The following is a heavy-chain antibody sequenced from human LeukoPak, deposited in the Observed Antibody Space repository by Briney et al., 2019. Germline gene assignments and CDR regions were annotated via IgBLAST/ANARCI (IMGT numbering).Heavy chain of an antibody. CDR2: INPSGGST. CDR1: GYTFTSYY. J-gene: IGHJ4*02. V-gene: IGHV1-46*01. D-gene: IGHD5-18*01. Sequence: ASVKVSCKASGYTFTSYYMHWVRQAPGQGLEWMGIINPSGGSTSYAQKFQGRVTVTRDMSTSTVYMELSSLRSEDTAVYYSASVGDGDTASSSYFDYWGQGTLVTVSS. CDR3: ASVGDGDTASSSYFDY.